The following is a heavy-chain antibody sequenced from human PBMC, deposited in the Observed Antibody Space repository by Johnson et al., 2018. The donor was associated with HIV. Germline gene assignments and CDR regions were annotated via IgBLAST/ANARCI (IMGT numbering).Heavy chain of an antibody. CDR3: AKSRSSHAPYDAFDI. CDR1: GFTFDDYG. J-gene: IGHJ3*02. V-gene: IGHV3-23*04. D-gene: IGHD6-13*01. CDR2: ISGSGGST. Sequence: VQLVESGGGVVRPGGSLRLSCAASGFTFDDYGMSWVRQAPGKGLEWVSAISGSGGSTYYADSVKGRFTISRDNSKNTLYLQMNSLRAEDTAVYYCAKSRSSHAPYDAFDIWGQGTMVTVSS.